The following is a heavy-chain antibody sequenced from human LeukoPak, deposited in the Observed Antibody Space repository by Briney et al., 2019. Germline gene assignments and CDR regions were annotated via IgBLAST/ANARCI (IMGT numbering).Heavy chain of an antibody. J-gene: IGHJ4*02. CDR1: GFTFSSYA. D-gene: IGHD6-13*01. CDR3: AKDNPAYSSSWYADY. Sequence: GGSLRLSCAASGFTFSSYAMSWVRQAPGQGLEWVSAISGSGGSTYYADSVKGRFTISRDSSKNTLYLQMNSLRAEDTAVYYCAKDNPAYSSSWYADYWGQGTLVTVSS. CDR2: ISGSGGST. V-gene: IGHV3-23*01.